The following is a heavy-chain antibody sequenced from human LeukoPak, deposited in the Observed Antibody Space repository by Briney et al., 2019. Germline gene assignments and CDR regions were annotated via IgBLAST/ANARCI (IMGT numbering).Heavy chain of an antibody. J-gene: IGHJ5*02. V-gene: IGHV3-7*01. Sequence: PGGSLRLSCATSRFSLGTFWMSWVRQAPGKGLEWVANIKEDGSIKDYVDSVKGRFTVSRDNAKNSLFLQMNSLRAEDTAVYYCARGSIAAAAMFHWFDPWGQGTLVTVSS. CDR1: RFSLGTFW. CDR3: ARGSIAAAAMFHWFDP. CDR2: IKEDGSIK. D-gene: IGHD6-13*01.